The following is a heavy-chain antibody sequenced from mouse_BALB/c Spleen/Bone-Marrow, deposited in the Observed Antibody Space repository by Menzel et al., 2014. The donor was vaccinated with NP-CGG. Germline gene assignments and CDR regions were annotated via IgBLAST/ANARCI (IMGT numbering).Heavy chain of an antibody. CDR3: ARGGLYDGSDY. V-gene: IGHV14-3*02. CDR2: IDPANGNT. Sequence: VQLQQSGAELVKPGASVKLSCTASGFNIKDTYMHWVKQRPEQGLEWIGRIDPANGNTKYDPKFQGKATITADTSSNTACLELSSLTSEDTAVYYCARGGLYDGSDYWGQGTTLTVSS. CDR1: GFNIKDTY. D-gene: IGHD2-3*01. J-gene: IGHJ2*01.